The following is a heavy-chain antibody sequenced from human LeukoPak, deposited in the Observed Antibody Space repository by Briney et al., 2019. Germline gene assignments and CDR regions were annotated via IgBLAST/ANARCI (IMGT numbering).Heavy chain of an antibody. CDR1: GDIFTSYW. CDR3: ARRGKPGDFNAFHI. Sequence: GESLKISCKVSGDIFTSYWIAWVRQMPGKGLEWMGIIYTGDSDTRYSPSFQGQVTISADKSSSTAYLQWSSLKASDTAMYYCARRGKPGDFNAFHIWGQGTMVTVSS. CDR2: IYTGDSDT. V-gene: IGHV5-51*01. D-gene: IGHD1-14*01. J-gene: IGHJ3*02.